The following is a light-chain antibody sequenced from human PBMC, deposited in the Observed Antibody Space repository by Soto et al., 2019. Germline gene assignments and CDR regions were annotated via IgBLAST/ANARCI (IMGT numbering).Light chain of an antibody. J-gene: IGLJ3*02. CDR2: HVT. CDR3: SSFTSVHTGV. V-gene: IGLV2-14*01. Sequence: QSALTQPASVYGSPGQSITISCTGSNSDVGGYDYVSWYQQHPGKVPKLLIYHVTNRPSGASDRFSGSKSGNTASLTISGLQPEDEADYYCSSFTSVHTGVFGGGTKLTVL. CDR1: NSDVGGYDY.